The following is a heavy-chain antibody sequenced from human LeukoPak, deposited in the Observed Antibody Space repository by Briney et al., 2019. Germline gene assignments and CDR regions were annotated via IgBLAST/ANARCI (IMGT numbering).Heavy chain of an antibody. CDR2: IIPIFGTA. D-gene: IGHD5-18*01. V-gene: IGHV1-69*13. Sequence: GASVKVSCKASGGTFSSYAISWVRQAPGQGLEWMGGIIPIFGTANYAQKFQGRVTITADESTSTAYMELSSLRSEDTAVYYCARDSGYSYEDYYYYMDVWGKGTTVTVSS. CDR1: GGTFSSYA. CDR3: ARDSGYSYEDYYYYMDV. J-gene: IGHJ6*03.